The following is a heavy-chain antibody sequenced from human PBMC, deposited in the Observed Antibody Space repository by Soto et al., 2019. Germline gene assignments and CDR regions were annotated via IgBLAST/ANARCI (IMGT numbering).Heavy chain of an antibody. V-gene: IGHV3-23*01. CDR3: AKAQEASGNVNSYFDT. J-gene: IGHJ4*02. CDR2: ISGSGDAT. Sequence: HPGGSLRLSCAASGFTLSAYAMSWVRQAPGKGLEWVSVISGSGDATYYADSVRGRLTISRDNSMNTLYLDMYSLRAEDTAVYFCAKAQEASGNVNSYFDTWGQGTLVTGSS. D-gene: IGHD2-15*01. CDR1: GFTLSAYA.